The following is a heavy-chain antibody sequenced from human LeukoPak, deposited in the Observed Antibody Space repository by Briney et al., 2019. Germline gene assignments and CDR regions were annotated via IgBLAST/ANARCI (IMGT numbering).Heavy chain of an antibody. Sequence: GASVKVSCKASGYTFTSYGISWVRQAPGQGLEWMGWISAYNGNTNYAQKLQGRVTMTTDTSTSTAYMELRSLRSDDTAVYYCARDGPLRYFDLLAYYYYYGMDVWGQGTTVTVSS. J-gene: IGHJ6*02. D-gene: IGHD3-9*01. CDR3: ARDGPLRYFDLLAYYYYYGMDV. V-gene: IGHV1-18*01. CDR1: GYTFTSYG. CDR2: ISAYNGNT.